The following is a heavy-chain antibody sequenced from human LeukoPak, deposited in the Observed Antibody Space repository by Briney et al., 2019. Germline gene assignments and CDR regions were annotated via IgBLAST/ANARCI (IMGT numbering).Heavy chain of an antibody. CDR2: IYYSGST. CDR3: ARRPSLWLPPGVDY. Sequence: SETLSLTCTVSGGSISSSSYYWGWIRQPPGKGLEWIGSIYYSGSTYYNPSLKSRVTISVDTPKNQFSLKLSSVTAADTAVYYCARRPSLWLPPGVDYWGQGTLVTVSS. J-gene: IGHJ4*02. CDR1: GGSISSSSYY. D-gene: IGHD5-18*01. V-gene: IGHV4-39*01.